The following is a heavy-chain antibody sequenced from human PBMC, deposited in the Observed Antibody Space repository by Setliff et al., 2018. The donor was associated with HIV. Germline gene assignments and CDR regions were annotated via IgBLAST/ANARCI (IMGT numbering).Heavy chain of an antibody. Sequence: SETLSLTCTVSGGSVTDYFWNWIRQPPGKGLGWIGYIYSSGNTNYNPSLESRVSISLDTSKNQFSLRLSSVTATDTAVYYCARGHTWNYYGGDYFDYWGQGSLVTVSS. D-gene: IGHD1-7*01. CDR1: GGSVTDYF. V-gene: IGHV4-59*02. CDR2: IYSSGNT. CDR3: ARGHTWNYYGGDYFDY. J-gene: IGHJ4*02.